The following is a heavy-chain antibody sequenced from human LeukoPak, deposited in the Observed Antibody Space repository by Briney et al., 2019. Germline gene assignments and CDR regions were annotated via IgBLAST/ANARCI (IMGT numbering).Heavy chain of an antibody. CDR2: IYPGDFDT. D-gene: IGHD6-13*01. CDR3: ARPLGAAAVTGFAAFDI. Sequence: GESLKISCKGSGYSFTSYWIGWVRQMPGKGLEWMGIIYPGDFDTRYSPSFQGQVTISADKSISTAYLQWSSLKASDTAMYYCARPLGAAAVTGFAAFDIWGQGTMVTVSS. V-gene: IGHV5-51*01. CDR1: GYSFTSYW. J-gene: IGHJ3*02.